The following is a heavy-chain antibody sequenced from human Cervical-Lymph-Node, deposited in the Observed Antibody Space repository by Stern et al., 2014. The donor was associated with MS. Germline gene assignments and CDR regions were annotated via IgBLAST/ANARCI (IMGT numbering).Heavy chain of an antibody. CDR1: GYTFHSSG. CDR3: ARAGHWGNYFDF. J-gene: IGHJ4*02. Sequence: HVQLVPSGAEVKKPGASVKVSCKASGYTFHSSGINWVRQAPGQGLEWMGRINTYTGNTNYAQNLQGSVTMTTDTSTSTVHMELRSLRSDDTAVYYCARAGHWGNYFDFWGQGTLVTVSS. V-gene: IGHV1-18*01. D-gene: IGHD7-27*01. CDR2: INTYTGNT.